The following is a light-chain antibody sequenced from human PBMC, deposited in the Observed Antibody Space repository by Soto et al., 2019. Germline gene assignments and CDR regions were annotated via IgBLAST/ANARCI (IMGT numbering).Light chain of an antibody. V-gene: IGKV3-15*01. CDR2: GAS. CDR1: QTIYSN. J-gene: IGKJ5*01. CDR3: QQYYNWPPIT. Sequence: IGMTQSPATLSVSPGEIATLSCRASQTIYSNVAWYQQKPGQGPRLLIYGASTRATGIPARFSGSGSGTEFTLTISSLQSEDFAVYYCQQYYNWPPITFGQGTRLEIK.